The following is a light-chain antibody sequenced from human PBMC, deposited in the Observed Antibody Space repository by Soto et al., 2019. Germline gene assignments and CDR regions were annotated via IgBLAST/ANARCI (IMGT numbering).Light chain of an antibody. J-gene: IGKJ1*01. Sequence: EIVMTQSPATLSLSPGERATLSCRASQTIDNTLAWYQRKPGQAPRLLIYDASNRATGIPARFSGSGSGTDFTLTISSLEPEDFAVYYCQQRSNWRTFGQGTKVDIK. CDR3: QQRSNWRT. CDR2: DAS. V-gene: IGKV3-11*01. CDR1: QTIDNT.